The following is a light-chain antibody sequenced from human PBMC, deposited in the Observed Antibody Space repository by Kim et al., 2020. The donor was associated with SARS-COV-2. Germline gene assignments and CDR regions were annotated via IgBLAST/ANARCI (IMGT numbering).Light chain of an antibody. J-gene: IGKJ1*01. CDR1: QSVLYSFDNKNY. V-gene: IGKV4-1*01. CDR2: WAS. CDR3: QHYYSSPPT. Sequence: ATINCKSSQSVLYSFDNKNYLAWYQQKPGQPPNLLIYWASTREAGVPARFRGSGSGTDFTLTISSLQPEDAAVYYCQHYYSSPPTFGQGTRVEIK.